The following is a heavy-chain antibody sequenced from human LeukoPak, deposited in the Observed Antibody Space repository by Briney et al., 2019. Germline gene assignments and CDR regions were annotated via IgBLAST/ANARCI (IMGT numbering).Heavy chain of an antibody. CDR1: GGTFSSYA. V-gene: IGHV1-69*04. Sequence: ASVKVSCKASGGTFSSYAISWVRQAPGQGLEWMGRIIPILGIANYAQKFQGRVTITADKSTSTAYMELSSLRSEDTAVYYCARAPNGHCSSTSCTTNWFDPWGQGTLVTVSS. CDR2: IIPILGIA. J-gene: IGHJ5*02. D-gene: IGHD2-2*01. CDR3: ARAPNGHCSSTSCTTNWFDP.